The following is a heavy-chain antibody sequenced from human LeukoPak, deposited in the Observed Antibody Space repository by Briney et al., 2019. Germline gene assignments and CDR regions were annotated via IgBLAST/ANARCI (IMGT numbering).Heavy chain of an antibody. CDR1: GFIFSDYS. Sequence: PGGSLILSCAASGFIFSDYSMNWVRQAPGKGLEWVSYINGRTDIIYYADSVKGRFTISRDNAKNSLFLQMNSLRDEDTAVYFCARDHNWGFDYWGQGILVTVSS. CDR2: INGRTDII. J-gene: IGHJ4*02. CDR3: ARDHNWGFDY. V-gene: IGHV3-48*02. D-gene: IGHD7-27*01.